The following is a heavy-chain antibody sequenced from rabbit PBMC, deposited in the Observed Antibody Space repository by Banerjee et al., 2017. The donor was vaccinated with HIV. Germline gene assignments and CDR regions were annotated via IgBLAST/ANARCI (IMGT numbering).Heavy chain of an antibody. Sequence: QEQLEESGGGLVKPVGSLTLTCTASGFDLSNYYYMCWVRQAPGKGLEWIGCIYAGTSGSTDYASWAKGRFTISKTSSTTVTLQMTSLTAADTATYFCARDRDYGTFHLWGPGTLVTVS. CDR3: ARDRDYGTFHL. V-gene: IGHV1S45*01. CDR1: GFDLSNYYY. D-gene: IGHD3-1*01. CDR2: IYAGTSGST. J-gene: IGHJ4*01.